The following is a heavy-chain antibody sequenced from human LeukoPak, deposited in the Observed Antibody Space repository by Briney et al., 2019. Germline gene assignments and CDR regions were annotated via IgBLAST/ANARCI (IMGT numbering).Heavy chain of an antibody. CDR2: ISAYNGNT. D-gene: IGHD3-10*01. J-gene: IGHJ4*02. Sequence: GASVKVSCKASGGTFSSYAISWVRQAPGQGLEWMGGISAYNGNTNYAQKLQGRVTMTTDTSTSTAYMELRSLRSDDTAVYYCARASRGVMEYWGQGTLVTVSS. CDR1: GGTFSSYA. CDR3: ARASRGVMEY. V-gene: IGHV1-18*01.